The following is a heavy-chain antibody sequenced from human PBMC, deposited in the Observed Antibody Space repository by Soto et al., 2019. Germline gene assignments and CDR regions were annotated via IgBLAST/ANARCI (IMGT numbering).Heavy chain of an antibody. Sequence: EMQLVEAGGGLVQPGESLRLSCAASGFTFSAYSMNWVRQAPGKGLEWISYITASSATIYYADSVKGRFTISRDNAKNSLYLQMNGLREGDTAVYYCAGDNGMAGSFDPWGQGTLVTVSS. J-gene: IGHJ5*02. CDR3: AGDNGMAGSFDP. CDR1: GFTFSAYS. V-gene: IGHV3-48*02. D-gene: IGHD2-8*01. CDR2: ITASSATI.